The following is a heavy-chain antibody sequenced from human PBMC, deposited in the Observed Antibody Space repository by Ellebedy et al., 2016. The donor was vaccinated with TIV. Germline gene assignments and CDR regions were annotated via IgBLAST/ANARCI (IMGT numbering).Heavy chain of an antibody. CDR3: ARVDKDVTDHHYYGMDV. CDR1: GFNFGAFA. D-gene: IGHD2-15*01. Sequence: GESLKISCTASGFNFGAFAMPWVRQAPGKGLDWVSTLSGNGLAPYYADSVKGRFTISRDNSKNTLYLQMNTLRAEDTAVYYCARVDKDVTDHHYYGMDVWGQGTTVNVS. CDR2: LSGNGLAP. J-gene: IGHJ6*02. V-gene: IGHV3-23*01.